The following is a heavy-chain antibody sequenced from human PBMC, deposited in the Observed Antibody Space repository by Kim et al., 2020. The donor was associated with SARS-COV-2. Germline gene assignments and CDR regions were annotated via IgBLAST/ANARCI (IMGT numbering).Heavy chain of an antibody. V-gene: IGHV3-73*01. Sequence: GGSLRLSCGASGFTFSDSAMHWVRQASGKGLEWVGRIRSKANGYATAYIVSVKGRFTISSDDSRNTAYLQMNSLKTEDTSVYACTRISGTTLAFWEALD. CDR1: GFTFSDSA. D-gene: IGHD1-1*01. J-gene: IGHJ3*02. CDR2: IRSKANGYAT. CDR3: TRISGTTLAFWEALD.